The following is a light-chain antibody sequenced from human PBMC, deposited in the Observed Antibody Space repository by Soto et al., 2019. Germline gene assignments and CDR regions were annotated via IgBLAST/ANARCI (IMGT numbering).Light chain of an antibody. Sequence: QSALTQPASVSGSPGQSITISXXGTXSDVGGYNYVSWYQQHPGKAPXXMXXXVSNRPSGVSNRFSGSKSGNTASLTISGLQAEDEADYYCSSYTSSSTVVFXGGTKVTVL. V-gene: IGLV2-14*01. J-gene: IGLJ2*01. CDR2: XVS. CDR3: SSYTSSSTVV. CDR1: XSDVGGYNY.